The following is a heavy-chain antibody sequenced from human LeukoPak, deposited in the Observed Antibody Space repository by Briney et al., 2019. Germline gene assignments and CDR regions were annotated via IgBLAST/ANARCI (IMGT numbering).Heavy chain of an antibody. CDR1: GGSISSGGYY. CDR2: IYYSGST. D-gene: IGHD3-22*01. V-gene: IGHV4-31*03. Sequence: SQTLTLTCTVSGGSISSGGYYWSWIRQHPGKGLEWIGYIYYSGSTYYNPSLKSRVTILVDTSKNQFSLKLSSVTAADTAVYYCARALYYYDSSGYPYYFDYWGQGTLVTVSS. CDR3: ARALYYYDSSGYPYYFDY. J-gene: IGHJ4*02.